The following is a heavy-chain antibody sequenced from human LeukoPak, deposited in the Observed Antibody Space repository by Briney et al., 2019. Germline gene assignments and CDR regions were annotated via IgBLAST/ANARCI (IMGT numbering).Heavy chain of an antibody. CDR2: IYYSGST. D-gene: IGHD2-2*01. J-gene: IGHJ4*02. V-gene: IGHV4-31*03. CDR3: ASLVGPSPFFDY. CDR1: GGSISSGGYY. Sequence: PSETLSLTCTVSGGSISSGGYYWSWIRQHPGKGLEWTGYIYYSGSTYYNPSLKSRVTISVDTSKNQFSLKLSSVTAADTAVYYCASLVGPSPFFDYWGQGTLVTVSS.